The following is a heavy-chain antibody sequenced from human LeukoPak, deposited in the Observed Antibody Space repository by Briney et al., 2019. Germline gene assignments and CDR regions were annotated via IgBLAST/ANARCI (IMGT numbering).Heavy chain of an antibody. J-gene: IGHJ4*02. D-gene: IGHD5-18*01. CDR2: LNPGGGSR. CDR1: GYTFTNYY. V-gene: IGHV1-46*01. Sequence: ASVKVSCEASGYTFTNYYLHWVRQAPGQGLEWMGILNPGGGSRNYAQKFQGRVTMTRDTSTSTVYMELSSLRSEDTAVYYCARDTYIYGSSAYYFDYWGQGTLVTVSS. CDR3: ARDTYIYGSSAYYFDY.